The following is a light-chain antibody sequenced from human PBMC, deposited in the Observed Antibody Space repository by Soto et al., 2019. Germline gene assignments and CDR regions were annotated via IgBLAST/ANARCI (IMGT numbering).Light chain of an antibody. CDR2: GAS. J-gene: IGKJ5*01. CDR3: QQYKNWPLT. Sequence: DIVLPQSQGSLCLSQAERASLSWRASQSVSGSYLAWYQQKPGQAPRLLIYGASSRATGIPDRFSGSGSGTEFTLTISSLQSEDFAVYYCQQYKNWPLTFGQGTRLDIK. V-gene: IGKV3-20*01. CDR1: QSVSGSY.